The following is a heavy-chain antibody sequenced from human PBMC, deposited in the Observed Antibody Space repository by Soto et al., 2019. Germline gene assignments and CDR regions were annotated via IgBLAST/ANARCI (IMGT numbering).Heavy chain of an antibody. J-gene: IGHJ5*02. D-gene: IGHD6-25*01. CDR2: AYPHAATT. CDR1: GYIFTSYY. CDR3: SRERERAYWFDP. V-gene: IGHV1-46*03. Sequence: QAQLLQSGAEARAPGASVKISCKASGYIFTSYYIHWVRQAPGQRLEYLGVAYPHAATTFVAQKYHVRITETMDTSTSTVDMKLTSLTPEDTAVYYCSRERERAYWFDPWGQGTLVTVSS.